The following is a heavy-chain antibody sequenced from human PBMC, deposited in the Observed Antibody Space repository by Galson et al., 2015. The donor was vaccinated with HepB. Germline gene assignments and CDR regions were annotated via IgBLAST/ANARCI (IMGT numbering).Heavy chain of an antibody. Sequence: SLRLSCAASGFTFSSYAMHWVRQAPGKGLEWVAVISYDGSNKYYADSVKGRFTISRDNSKNTLYLQMNSLRAEDTAVYYCARVRAPLTAMLPWYRYGMDVWGQGTTATVSS. CDR2: ISYDGSNK. CDR3: ARVRAPLTAMLPWYRYGMDV. CDR1: GFTFSSYA. J-gene: IGHJ6*02. V-gene: IGHV3-30*04. D-gene: IGHD5-18*01.